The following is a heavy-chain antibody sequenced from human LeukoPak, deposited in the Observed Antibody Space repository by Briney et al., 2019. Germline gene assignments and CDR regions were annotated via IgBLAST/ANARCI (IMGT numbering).Heavy chain of an antibody. V-gene: IGHV3-23*01. J-gene: IGHJ4*02. Sequence: PGGSLRLSCAASGFTFSNYAMSWVRQAPGKGLEWVSAINSGSSSSTYYADSVKGRFTISRDNSKNTLYPQMNSLRAEDAEDSAIYYCAKGSAFSRPYYFDYWGQGVLVTVSS. CDR3: AKGSAFSRPYYFDY. D-gene: IGHD6-13*01. CDR2: INSGSSSST. CDR1: GFTFSNYA.